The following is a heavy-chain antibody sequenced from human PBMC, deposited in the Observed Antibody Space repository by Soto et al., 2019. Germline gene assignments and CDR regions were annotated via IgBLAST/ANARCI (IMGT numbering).Heavy chain of an antibody. CDR2: NDYSGST. Sequence: PSETLSLTCTVSGGSISSGDYYWSWIRQPPGKGLEWIGYNDYSGSTFNNPSLKSRLTLSIDTSKNQFSLRLTSVTAADSAVYYCARRAGDYGPYGMDVWGQGTTVTVSS. CDR1: GGSISSGDYY. D-gene: IGHD3-9*01. V-gene: IGHV4-30-4*01. J-gene: IGHJ6*02. CDR3: ARRAGDYGPYGMDV.